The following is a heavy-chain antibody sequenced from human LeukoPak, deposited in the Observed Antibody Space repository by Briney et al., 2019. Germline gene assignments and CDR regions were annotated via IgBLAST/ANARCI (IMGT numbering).Heavy chain of an antibody. CDR1: GYTFTSYD. V-gene: IGHV1-8*02. Sequence: ASVKVSCKASGYTFTSYDINWVRQATGQGLEWMGWMNPNSGNTGYAQKFQGRVTMTGDTSTSTVYMELSSLRSEDTAVYYCARDHYHKIHSVMVTAPDYWGQGTLVIVSS. D-gene: IGHD2-21*02. CDR2: MNPNSGNT. J-gene: IGHJ4*02. CDR3: ARDHYHKIHSVMVTAPDY.